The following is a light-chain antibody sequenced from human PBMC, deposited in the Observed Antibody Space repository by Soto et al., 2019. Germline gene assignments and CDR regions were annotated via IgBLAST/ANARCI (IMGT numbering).Light chain of an antibody. CDR2: KAS. Sequence: DIQMTQSPSTLSASVGDRVTITCRASQSISSWLAWFQQKPGKAPRLLIYKASSLESGVPSRFSGSGSGTELTLTISSLQPDDSATYYCQQFDSFPFTFGQGTQLEIK. CDR1: QSISSW. CDR3: QQFDSFPFT. J-gene: IGKJ2*01. V-gene: IGKV1-5*03.